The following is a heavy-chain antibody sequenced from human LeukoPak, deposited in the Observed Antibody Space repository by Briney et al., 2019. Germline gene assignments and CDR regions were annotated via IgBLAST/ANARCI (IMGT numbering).Heavy chain of an antibody. CDR3: ARAPSEIGGYYPEYFRH. D-gene: IGHD3-22*01. Sequence: GGSLRLSCAASGFTFNSYWMHWVRQAPGKGLVWVSRIKSDGSTRYADSVKGRFTISRDNAKNTVSLQMTSLRAEDTGVYYCARAPSEIGGYYPEYFRHWGQGTLVIVSS. V-gene: IGHV3-74*01. CDR1: GFTFNSYW. CDR2: IKSDGST. J-gene: IGHJ1*01.